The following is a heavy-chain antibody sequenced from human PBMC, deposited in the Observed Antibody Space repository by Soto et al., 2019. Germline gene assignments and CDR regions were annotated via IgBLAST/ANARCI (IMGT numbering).Heavy chain of an antibody. D-gene: IGHD3-22*01. CDR3: ARVSSDYPPRSLDS. V-gene: IGHV3-64*02. CDR1: RFTCSSYA. CDR2: INTNAGST. Sequence: GGSLRLSCAAPRFTCSSYAMHWVRQAPGKGLEYVSAINTNAGSTYYADSVKGRFTISRDTSKNTLYLQMNTLRADDSAVYYCARVSSDYPPRSLDSWCQAPLVTVSS. J-gene: IGHJ5*01.